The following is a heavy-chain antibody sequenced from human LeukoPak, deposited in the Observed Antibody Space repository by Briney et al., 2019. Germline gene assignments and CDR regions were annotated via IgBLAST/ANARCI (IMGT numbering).Heavy chain of an antibody. CDR1: GFTFSTYS. CDR2: IISSSSYI. V-gene: IGHV3-21*01. CDR3: ASEIAVAGPFDY. D-gene: IGHD6-19*01. Sequence: SGGSLRLSRAASGFTFSTYSMNWVRQAPGKGLEWVSSIISSSSYIYYADSVKGRFTISRDNAKNSLYLQMNSLRAEDTAVYYCASEIAVAGPFDYWGQGTLVTVSS. J-gene: IGHJ4*02.